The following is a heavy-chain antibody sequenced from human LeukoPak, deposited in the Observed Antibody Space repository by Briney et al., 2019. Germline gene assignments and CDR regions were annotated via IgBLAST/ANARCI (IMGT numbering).Heavy chain of an antibody. D-gene: IGHD4-17*01. J-gene: IGHJ4*02. V-gene: IGHV3-21*05. Sequence: GGSLRLSCAASGFTFSSYSINWVRQAPGKGLEWVSYIRSSSTYIYYADSVKGRFTISRDNAKNSLYLQMNSLRAEDTAVYYCARDYGDRCFDYWGQGTLVTVSS. CDR3: ARDYGDRCFDY. CDR2: IRSSSTYI. CDR1: GFTFSSYS.